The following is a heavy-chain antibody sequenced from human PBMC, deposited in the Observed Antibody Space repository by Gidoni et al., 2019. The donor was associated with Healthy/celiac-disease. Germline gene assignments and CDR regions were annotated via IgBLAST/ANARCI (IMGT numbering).Heavy chain of an antibody. CDR2: IYWNDDK. CDR3: AHLTYYYGSGSYYNTPGWLDP. J-gene: IGHJ5*02. V-gene: IGHV2-5*01. CDR1: GFSLSTSGVG. Sequence: QITLTESGPTLVKPTQTLTLTCTFSGFSLSTSGVGVGWIRQPPGKALEWLALIYWNDDKRYSPSLKSRLTITKDTSKNQVVLTMTNMDPVDTATYYCAHLTYYYGSGSYYNTPGWLDPWGQGTLVTVSS. D-gene: IGHD3-10*01.